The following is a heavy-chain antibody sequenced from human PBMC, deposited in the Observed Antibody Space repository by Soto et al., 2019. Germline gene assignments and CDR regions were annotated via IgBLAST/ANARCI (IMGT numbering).Heavy chain of an antibody. CDR2: ISSXSITT. V-gene: IGHV3-48*02. CDR3: ARDPGSGSYFEAFDI. J-gene: IGHJ3*02. D-gene: IGHD1-26*01. Sequence: GGSLRLSCXASGFTLSSYSMNWVRQAPGXXLEXXXXISSXSITTYYADSVKGRFTISRDNAKNSLYLQMNSLRDDDTGVYYCARDPGSGSYFEAFDIWGQGTVVTVSS. CDR1: GFTLSSYS.